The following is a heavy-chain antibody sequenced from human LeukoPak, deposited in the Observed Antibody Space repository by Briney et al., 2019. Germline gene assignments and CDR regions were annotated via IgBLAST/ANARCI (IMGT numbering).Heavy chain of an antibody. CDR2: ISYDGSNK. Sequence: GGSLRLSCAASGFIFSTYDMHWVRQAPGKGLEWVAVISYDGSNKYFADSVKGRLTISRDNSKNTLYLQMNNLRAEDTAVYYCAKEAGYCSGGSCYFGNWGQGTLASVSS. CDR1: GFIFSTYD. D-gene: IGHD2-15*01. J-gene: IGHJ4*02. CDR3: AKEAGYCSGGSCYFGN. V-gene: IGHV3-30*18.